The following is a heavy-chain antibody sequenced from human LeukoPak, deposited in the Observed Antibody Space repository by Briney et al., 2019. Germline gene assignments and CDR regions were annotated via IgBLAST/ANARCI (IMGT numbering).Heavy chain of an antibody. CDR1: GFTFSSYS. D-gene: IGHD2-2*01. V-gene: IGHV3-21*01. Sequence: GGSLRLPCAASGFTFSSYSMNWVRQAPGKGLEWVSSISSSSSYIYYADSVKGRFTISRDNAKNSLYLQMNSLRAEDTAVYYCASEYCSSTSCYGGWGQGTLVTVSS. CDR2: ISSSSSYI. J-gene: IGHJ4*02. CDR3: ASEYCSSTSCYGG.